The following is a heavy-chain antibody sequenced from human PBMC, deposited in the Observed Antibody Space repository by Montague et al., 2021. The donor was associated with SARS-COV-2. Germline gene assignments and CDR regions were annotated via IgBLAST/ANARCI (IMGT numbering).Heavy chain of an antibody. J-gene: IGHJ6*02. CDR1: GFTFNNFA. V-gene: IGHV3-30*18. D-gene: IGHD3-10*01. CDR3: AKNRDIFWFGEGRDSMDV. Sequence: SLRLSLSASGFTFNNFAMHWVRQAPGKGLEWVAVITYDGSITYYADSLRGRFTISRDSSQKTLYLQMNSLSGEDTAVYYCAKNRDIFWFGEGRDSMDVWCQGTTILVSS. CDR2: ITYDGSIT.